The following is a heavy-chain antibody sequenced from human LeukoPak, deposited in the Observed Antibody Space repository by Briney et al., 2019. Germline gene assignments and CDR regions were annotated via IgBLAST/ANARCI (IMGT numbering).Heavy chain of an antibody. CDR3: AKEGRASSSFDP. Sequence: GGSLRLFCAASGFTFSIYAMSWVRQAPGKGLEWVSAISGSGGSTYYADSVKGRFTISRDNSKNTLYLQMNSLRAEDTAVYYCAKEGRASSSFDPWGQGTLVTVSS. D-gene: IGHD6-6*01. J-gene: IGHJ5*02. V-gene: IGHV3-23*01. CDR1: GFTFSIYA. CDR2: ISGSGGST.